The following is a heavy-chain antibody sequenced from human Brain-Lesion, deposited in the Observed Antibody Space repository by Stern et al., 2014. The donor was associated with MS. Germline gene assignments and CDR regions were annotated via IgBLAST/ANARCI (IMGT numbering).Heavy chain of an antibody. J-gene: IGHJ5*02. CDR1: GFTFGSCA. CDR3: AKDRQYLTYFFDH. V-gene: IGHV3-30*18. Sequence: VQLVESGGGVVQPGRPLRLSCVASGFTFGSCAMHWVRQAQGKGLEWVAGVSYDGSNKYYADSVKGRFTISRDNSRNTLYMQMSSLRPEDTAVYYCAKDRQYLTYFFDHWGQGSLVTVSS. CDR2: VSYDGSNK. D-gene: IGHD2/OR15-2a*01.